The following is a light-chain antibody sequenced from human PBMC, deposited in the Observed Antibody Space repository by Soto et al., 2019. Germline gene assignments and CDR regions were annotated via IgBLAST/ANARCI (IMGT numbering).Light chain of an antibody. V-gene: IGKV3-11*01. CDR1: QSVDIY. CDR3: QQRSNLPPT. Sequence: EIVFTQSPVTLSLSPGERATLSCRASQSVDIYLAWYRQIPGQAPRLLIYDASNRATGIPDRFSGGGSGTDFTLTISSXEPEDFAIYYCQQRSNLPPTFGQGTRLETK. J-gene: IGKJ5*01. CDR2: DAS.